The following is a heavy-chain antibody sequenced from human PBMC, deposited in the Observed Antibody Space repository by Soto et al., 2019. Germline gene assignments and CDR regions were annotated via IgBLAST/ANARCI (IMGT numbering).Heavy chain of an antibody. D-gene: IGHD3-3*01. V-gene: IGHV3-30*18. CDR2: ISYDGSNK. J-gene: IGHJ6*02. CDR3: AKDVLRFLEWLAFYGMDV. Sequence: QVQLVESGGGVVQPGRSLRLSCAASGFTFSSYGMHWVRQAPGKGLEWVAVISYDGSNKYYADSVKGRFTISRDNSXXTXYLQMNSLRAEDTAVYYCAKDVLRFLEWLAFYGMDVWGQGTTVTVSS. CDR1: GFTFSSYG.